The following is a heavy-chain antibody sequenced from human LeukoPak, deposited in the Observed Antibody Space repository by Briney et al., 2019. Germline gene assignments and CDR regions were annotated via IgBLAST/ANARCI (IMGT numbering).Heavy chain of an antibody. CDR3: ARDTSGRYNWND. CDR2: ISAYNGNT. V-gene: IGHV1-18*01. J-gene: IGHJ4*02. CDR1: GYRFTRYA. D-gene: IGHD1-20*01. Sequence: ASVNVSCKASGYRFTRYAISWVRQAPGQGLEWMGWISAYNGNTNYAQKFQGRVTMTTETSTSTAYMELRSLRSDGRAVYYCARDTSGRYNWNDWGQGTLVTVSS.